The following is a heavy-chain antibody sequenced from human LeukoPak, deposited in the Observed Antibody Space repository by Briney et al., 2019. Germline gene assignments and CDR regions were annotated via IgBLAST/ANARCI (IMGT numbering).Heavy chain of an antibody. Sequence: ESLKISSKGSAYSFTSYWIVCVRQMPGKDLQWMGIIYTGDSDTRYTPSFKGQFTISTDKSISTAYLQLSSLKASDTAMYYCARGDYNNVGHCDYWCQRTRVLVS. J-gene: IGHJ4*02. CDR1: AYSFTSYW. CDR3: ARGDYNNVGHCDY. V-gene: IGHV5-51*01. CDR2: IYTGDSDT. D-gene: IGHD4-11*01.